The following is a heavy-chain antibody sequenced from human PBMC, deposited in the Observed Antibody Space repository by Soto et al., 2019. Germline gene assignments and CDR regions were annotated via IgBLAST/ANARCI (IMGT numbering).Heavy chain of an antibody. V-gene: IGHV3-11*01. CDR2: ISSSGSTI. CDR3: AREVYSSSLPTSYYYYGMDV. J-gene: IGHJ6*02. D-gene: IGHD6-6*01. CDR1: GFTFSDYY. Sequence: QVQLVESGGGLVKPGGSLRLSCAASGFTFSDYYMSWIRQAPGKGLEWVSYISSSGSTIYYADSVKGRFTISRDNAKNSLSLQMNSLRAEDTAVYYCAREVYSSSLPTSYYYYGMDVWGRGPTVTVSS.